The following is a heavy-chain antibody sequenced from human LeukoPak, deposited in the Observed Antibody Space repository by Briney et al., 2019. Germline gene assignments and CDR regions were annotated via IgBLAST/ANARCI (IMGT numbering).Heavy chain of an antibody. CDR1: GFTFSTYS. V-gene: IGHV3-48*01. Sequence: GGSLRLSCAASGFTFSTYSMNWVRQAPGKGLEWVSYISRNSGSIYYAYSVKGRFTISRDNAKNSLYLQMNSLRAEDTAVYYCAKDQDYYDSSGYSDYWGQGTLVTVSS. CDR2: ISRNSGSI. D-gene: IGHD3-22*01. J-gene: IGHJ4*02. CDR3: AKDQDYYDSSGYSDY.